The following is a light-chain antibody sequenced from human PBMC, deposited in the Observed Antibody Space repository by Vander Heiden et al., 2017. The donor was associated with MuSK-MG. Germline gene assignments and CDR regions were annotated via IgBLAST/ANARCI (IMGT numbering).Light chain of an antibody. Sequence: DIQLTQSPSSLSASVGDRVTITCRASQTIFNYLNWYQQSPGKAPKLLIYSASTLQSGTPPRFSGSGSGTDFTHVISSLQPEDFATSYCQQGYTNPLTFGGGTKIETK. CDR1: QTIFNY. V-gene: IGKV1-39*01. CDR2: SAS. CDR3: QQGYTNPLT. J-gene: IGKJ4*01.